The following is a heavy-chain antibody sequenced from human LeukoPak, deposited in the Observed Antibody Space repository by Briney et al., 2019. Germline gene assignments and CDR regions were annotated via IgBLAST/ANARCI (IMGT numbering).Heavy chain of an antibody. CDR1: GGSISSGGYY. J-gene: IGHJ4*02. CDR3: AHRRERIVATYFDY. Sequence: TLSLTCTVSGGSISSGGYYWSWIRQPPGKALEWLALIYWDDDKRYSPSLKSRLTITKDTSKNQVVLTMTNMDPVDTATYYCAHRRERIVATYFDYWGQGTLVTVSS. CDR2: IYWDDDK. D-gene: IGHD5-12*01. V-gene: IGHV2-5*08.